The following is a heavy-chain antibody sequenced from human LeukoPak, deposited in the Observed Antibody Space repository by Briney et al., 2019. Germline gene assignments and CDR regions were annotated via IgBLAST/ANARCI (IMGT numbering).Heavy chain of an antibody. J-gene: IGHJ6*03. V-gene: IGHV3-30*04. Sequence: PGRSLRLSCAASGFTFSTYAMHWVRQAPGKGLEWVAVISYDGSNKYYADSVKGRFTISRDNSKNTLFLQMNSLRAEDTAVYYCARAKIASPVIYYYMDVWGKGTTVTVSS. CDR3: ARAKIASPVIYYYMDV. D-gene: IGHD3-22*01. CDR2: ISYDGSNK. CDR1: GFTFSTYA.